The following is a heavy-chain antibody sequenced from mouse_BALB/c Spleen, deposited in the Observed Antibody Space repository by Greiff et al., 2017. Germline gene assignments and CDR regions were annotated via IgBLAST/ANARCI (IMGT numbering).Heavy chain of an antibody. CDR2: ILPGSGRT. Sequence: QVQLQQSGAELMKPGPSVKISCKATGYSFSSYCIQWVKQRPGHGLEWIGEILPGSGRTNYNEKIKGKATFTADTFSNTDCMQHSSLTSEDSAVYYCARGIPGAMDYWGQGTSVTVSS. CDR3: ARGIPGAMDY. V-gene: IGHV1-9*01. J-gene: IGHJ4*01. D-gene: IGHD5-1-1*01. CDR1: GYSFSSYC.